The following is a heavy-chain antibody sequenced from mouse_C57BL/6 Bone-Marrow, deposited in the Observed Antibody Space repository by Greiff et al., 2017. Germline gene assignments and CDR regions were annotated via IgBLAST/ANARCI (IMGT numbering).Heavy chain of an antibody. V-gene: IGHV3-6*01. J-gene: IGHJ1*03. CDR2: ISYDGSN. D-gene: IGHD1-1*01. Sequence: ESGPGLVKPSQSLSLTCSVTGYSITSGYYWNWIRQFPGNKLEWMGYISYDGSNNYNPSLKNRISITRDTSKNQFFLKLNSVTTEDTATYYCASGRKGRDYYGSSYWYFDVWGTGTTVTVSS. CDR3: ASGRKGRDYYGSSYWYFDV. CDR1: GYSITSGYY.